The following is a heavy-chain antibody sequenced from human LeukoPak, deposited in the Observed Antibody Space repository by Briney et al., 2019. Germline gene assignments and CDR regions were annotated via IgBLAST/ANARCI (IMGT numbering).Heavy chain of an antibody. CDR2: IYYSGST. Sequence: SETLSLTCTVSGGSISSSSYYWSWIRQPPGKGLEWIGYIYYSGSTNYNPSLKSRVTISVDTSKNQFSLKLSSVTAADTAVYYCARETRSSWGHYFDYWGQGTLVTVSS. CDR1: GGSISSSSYY. J-gene: IGHJ4*02. D-gene: IGHD6-13*01. V-gene: IGHV4-61*01. CDR3: ARETRSSWGHYFDY.